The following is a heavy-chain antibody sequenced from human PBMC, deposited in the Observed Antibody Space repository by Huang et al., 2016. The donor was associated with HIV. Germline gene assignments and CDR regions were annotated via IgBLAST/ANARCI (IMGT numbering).Heavy chain of an antibody. D-gene: IGHD3-10*01. CDR2: IRPYNGMT. J-gene: IGHJ3*01. Sequence: QVQLVQSGTEVRKPGASVKVSCKASGYTFTTFGITWVRQAPGQGLEWMGWIRPYNGMTEYEQKRRGRITMTKDTSTTTAYMELRTLTSDDTAVYYCARSYGSGNDFLDFWGQGTLVTVSS. CDR3: ARSYGSGNDFLDF. V-gene: IGHV1-18*04. CDR1: GYTFTTFG.